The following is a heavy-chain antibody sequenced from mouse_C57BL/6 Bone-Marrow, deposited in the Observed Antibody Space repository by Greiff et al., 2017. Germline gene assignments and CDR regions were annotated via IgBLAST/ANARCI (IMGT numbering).Heavy chain of an antibody. CDR1: GFTFSDAW. Sequence: EVKVVESGGGLVQPGGSMKLSCAASGFTFSDAWMDWVRQSPEKGLEWVAEIRNKANNHATYYAESVKGRFTISRDDSKSSVYLQMNSLRAEDTGIYYCTRAIYYYGSSYVGYYAMDYWGQGTSVTVSS. V-gene: IGHV6-6*01. J-gene: IGHJ4*01. D-gene: IGHD1-1*01. CDR3: TRAIYYYGSSYVGYYAMDY. CDR2: IRNKANNHAT.